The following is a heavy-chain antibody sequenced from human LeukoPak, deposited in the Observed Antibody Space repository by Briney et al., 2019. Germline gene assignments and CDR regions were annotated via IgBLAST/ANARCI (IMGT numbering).Heavy chain of an antibody. D-gene: IGHD6-19*01. CDR2: IYSGGST. Sequence: PGGSLRLSCAASGFTVSSNYMSWVRQAPGKGLEWVSVIYSGGSTYYADSVRGRFTISRDNSKNTLYLQMNSLRAEDTAVYYCARDRYSSGWFDYWGQGTLVTVSS. V-gene: IGHV3-53*01. CDR1: GFTVSSNY. J-gene: IGHJ4*02. CDR3: ARDRYSSGWFDY.